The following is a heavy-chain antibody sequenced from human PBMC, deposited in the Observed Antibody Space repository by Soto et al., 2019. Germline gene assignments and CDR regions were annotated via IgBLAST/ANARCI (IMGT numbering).Heavy chain of an antibody. J-gene: IGHJ5*02. CDR3: VRGGGGGLFDP. V-gene: IGHV3-11*06. Sequence: GGTLRLSCASSGFTFSDYYMSWIRQAPGKGLEWLSYISPGSRYPAYADSVKGRFTISRDNARRSLSLQMNSLTVDDTAIYYCVRGGGGGLFDPWGQGSMVTVSS. CDR2: ISPGSRYP. D-gene: IGHD2-15*01. CDR1: GFTFSDYY.